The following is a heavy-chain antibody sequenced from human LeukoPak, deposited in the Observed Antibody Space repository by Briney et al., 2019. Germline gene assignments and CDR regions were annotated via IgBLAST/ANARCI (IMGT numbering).Heavy chain of an antibody. Sequence: SETLSLTCTVSGGSTSSYYWSWIRNPPGKGLGGIGYIYYSGSTNYNPSLKSRVTISVDTSKNQFSLKLSSVTAADTAVYYCARDPGYSSGWFDYWGQGTLVTVSS. CDR1: GGSTSSYY. D-gene: IGHD6-19*01. J-gene: IGHJ4*02. CDR3: ARDPGYSSGWFDY. CDR2: IYYSGST. V-gene: IGHV4-59*01.